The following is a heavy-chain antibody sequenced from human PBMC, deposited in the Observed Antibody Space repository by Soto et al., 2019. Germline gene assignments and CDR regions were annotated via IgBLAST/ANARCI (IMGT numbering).Heavy chain of an antibody. V-gene: IGHV3-21*01. CDR1: GFTFSSYS. CDR3: ARAGAEDIVVVVAAFFDY. J-gene: IGHJ4*02. D-gene: IGHD2-15*01. CDR2: ISSSSSYI. Sequence: GGSLRLSCAASGFTFSSYSMNWVRQAPGKGLEWVSSISSSSSYIYYADSVKGRFTISRDNAKSSLYLQMNSLRAEDTAVYYCARAGAEDIVVVVAAFFDYWGQGTLVTVSS.